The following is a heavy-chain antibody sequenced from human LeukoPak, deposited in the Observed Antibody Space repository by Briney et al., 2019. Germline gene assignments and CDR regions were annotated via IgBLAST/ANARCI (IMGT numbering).Heavy chain of an antibody. V-gene: IGHV3-74*01. J-gene: IGHJ4*02. CDR1: RFTFSTYW. D-gene: IGHD3-3*01. CDR2: INSDGSST. Sequence: GGSLRLSCAASRFTFSTYWMHWVRQVPGKGLVWVSHINSDGSSTTYADSVKGRFTISRDNAKNTLYLQMNSLRAEDTAVYYCTRGVPYDSWSGPHYSDYWGQGTLVTVSS. CDR3: TRGVPYDSWSGPHYSDY.